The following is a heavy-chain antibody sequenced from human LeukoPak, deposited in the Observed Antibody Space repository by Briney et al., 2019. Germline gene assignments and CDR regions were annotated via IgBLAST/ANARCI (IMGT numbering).Heavy chain of an antibody. CDR1: GGTFSSYA. D-gene: IGHD3-22*01. J-gene: IGHJ4*02. Sequence: SVKVSCKASGGTFSSYAISWARQAPGQGFEWMGGIIPIFGTANYAQKFQGRVTITADESTSTAYMELSSLRSEDTAVYYCARGISYYYDSSGYYPFDYWGQGTLVTVSS. V-gene: IGHV1-69*13. CDR2: IIPIFGTA. CDR3: ARGISYYYDSSGYYPFDY.